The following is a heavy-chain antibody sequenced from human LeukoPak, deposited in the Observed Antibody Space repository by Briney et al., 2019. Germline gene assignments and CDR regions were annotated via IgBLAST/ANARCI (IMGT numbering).Heavy chain of an antibody. D-gene: IGHD3-9*01. V-gene: IGHV1-2*02. J-gene: IGHJ4*02. CDR1: GYTFTGYY. CDR2: INPNSGGT. Sequence: ASVKVSCKASGYTFTGYYMHWVRQAPGQGLEWMGWINPNSGGTNYAQKFQGRVAMTRDTSISTAYMELSRLRSDDTAVYYCARLGGDILTGYYAVFDYWGQGTLVTVSS. CDR3: ARLGGDILTGYYAVFDY.